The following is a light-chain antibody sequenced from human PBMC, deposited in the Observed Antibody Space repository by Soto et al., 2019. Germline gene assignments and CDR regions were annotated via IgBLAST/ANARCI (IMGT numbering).Light chain of an antibody. V-gene: IGKV1-39*01. CDR1: QGISSY. CDR3: QQSYSTTWT. J-gene: IGKJ1*01. Sequence: ILKTQPPSSLSASTRVKITISYRASQGISSYLAWYQQKPGKAPKLLIYAASSLQSGVPSRFSGSGSETDFTLTISSLQPEDFATYSCQQSYSTTWTFGQGTKVDIK. CDR2: AAS.